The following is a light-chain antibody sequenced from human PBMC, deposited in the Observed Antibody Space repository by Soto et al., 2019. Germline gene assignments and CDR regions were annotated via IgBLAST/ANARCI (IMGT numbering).Light chain of an antibody. CDR1: QSINNRY. J-gene: IGKJ3*01. CDR2: AAS. Sequence: EIVLTQSPGTLSLSPGERATLSCRASQSINNRYLAWYQQKPGQAPLLLIYAASIMATVIPNRFSGSGSGTDFTLTISRLEPEDFAVYYCQQFGSSPGFTFGPGTKVDIK. V-gene: IGKV3-20*01. CDR3: QQFGSSPGFT.